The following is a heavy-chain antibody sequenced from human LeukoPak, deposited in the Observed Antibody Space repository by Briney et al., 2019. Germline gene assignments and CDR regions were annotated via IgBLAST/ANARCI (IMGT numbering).Heavy chain of an antibody. V-gene: IGHV1-2*02. CDR1: GYTFTGYY. CDR2: INPNSGGT. J-gene: IGHJ3*02. D-gene: IGHD2-15*01. Sequence: ASVKVSCKASGYTFTGYYMHWVRQAPGQGLEWMGWINPNSGGTNYAQKFQGGVTMTRDTSISTAYMELSRLRSDDTAVYYCARDLEIDIVVVVAATLYAFDIWGQGTMVTVSS. CDR3: ARDLEIDIVVVVAATLYAFDI.